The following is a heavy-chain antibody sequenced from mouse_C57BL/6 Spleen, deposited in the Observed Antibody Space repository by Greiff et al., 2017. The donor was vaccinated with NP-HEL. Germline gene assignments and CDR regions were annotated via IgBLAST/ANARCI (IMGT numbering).Heavy chain of an antibody. V-gene: IGHV1-55*01. Sequence: QVQLQQPGAELVKPGASVEMSCKASGYTFTSYWITWVKQRPGQGLEWIGDIYPGSGSTNYNEKFKSKATLTVDTSSSTAYMQLSSLTSEDSAVYYCARRGTAQGWFAYWGQGTLVTVSA. CDR2: IYPGSGST. J-gene: IGHJ3*01. CDR1: GYTFTSYW. CDR3: ARRGTAQGWFAY. D-gene: IGHD3-2*02.